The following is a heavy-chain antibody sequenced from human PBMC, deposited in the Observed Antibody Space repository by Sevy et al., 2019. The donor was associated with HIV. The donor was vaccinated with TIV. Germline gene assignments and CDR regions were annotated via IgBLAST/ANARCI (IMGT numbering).Heavy chain of an antibody. V-gene: IGHV1-2*06. CDR3: ARDGGGGTTNSGMDV. D-gene: IGHD1-7*01. Sequence: ASVKVSCKASGYTFTDDYLHWVRQAPGQGLEWMGRVYPNSDGTNYARKFQGRVTMTRDTSISTAYMELSRLRFDDTAVYYCARDGGGGTTNSGMDVWGQGTTVTVSS. CDR2: VYPNSDGT. CDR1: GYTFTDDY. J-gene: IGHJ6*02.